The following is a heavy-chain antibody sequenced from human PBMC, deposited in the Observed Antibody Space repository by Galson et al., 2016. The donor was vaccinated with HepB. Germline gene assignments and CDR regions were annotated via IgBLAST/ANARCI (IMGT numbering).Heavy chain of an antibody. Sequence: SVKVSCKASGYTFTTYGISWVRQAPGQGLEWMGWISAYNGNTNYARKLQGRVTMTTDTSTSTAYMELRSLRSDDTAAYYCARDPRKIRYQLLEIYYYYYAMDVWGQGTTVTVSS. J-gene: IGHJ6*02. D-gene: IGHD2-2*01. CDR3: ARDPRKIRYQLLEIYYYYYAMDV. V-gene: IGHV1-18*01. CDR1: GYTFTTYG. CDR2: ISAYNGNT.